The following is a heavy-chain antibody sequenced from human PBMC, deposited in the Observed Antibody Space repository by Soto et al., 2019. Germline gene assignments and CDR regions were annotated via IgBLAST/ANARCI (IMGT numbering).Heavy chain of an antibody. J-gene: IGHJ2*01. V-gene: IGHV4-34*01. CDR1: GGSFSGYY. CDR3: ARDSHDILTGPPWVWYFDL. CDR2: LNDRGSI. D-gene: IGHD3-9*01. Sequence: QVQLQQWGAGPLRPLETLSLTCGVSGGSFSGYYWAWIRQSPGKGLEWIGELNDRGSINYNPSLKSPVSILVDTSKNRYSLNLPSVTAADRAVYYCARDSHDILTGPPWVWYFDLWGRGTLVTVSS.